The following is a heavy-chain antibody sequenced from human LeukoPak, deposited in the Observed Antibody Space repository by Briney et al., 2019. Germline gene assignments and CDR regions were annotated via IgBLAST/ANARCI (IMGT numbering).Heavy chain of an antibody. Sequence: GASVKVSCKASGYTFTSYDINWVRQATGQGLEWMGWMNPNSGTTGYAQKFQGRVTMTRNTSISTAYMELSSLRSEDTAVFYCARGPEWTYYYYYYMDVWGKGTTVTVSS. V-gene: IGHV1-8*01. CDR1: GYTFTSYD. CDR2: MNPNSGTT. CDR3: ARGPEWTYYYYYYMDV. D-gene: IGHD3-3*01. J-gene: IGHJ6*03.